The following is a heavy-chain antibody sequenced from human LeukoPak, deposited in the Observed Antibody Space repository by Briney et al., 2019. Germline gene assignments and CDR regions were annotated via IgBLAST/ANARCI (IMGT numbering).Heavy chain of an antibody. Sequence: GASVKVSCKASGGTFSSYAISWVRQAPGQGLEWMGGIIPIFGTANYAQKFQGRVTITADESTSTAYMELSSLRSEDTAVYYCAREYSGYDWGQFDYWGQGTLVTVSS. CDR1: GGTFSSYA. CDR3: AREYSGYDWGQFDY. J-gene: IGHJ4*02. D-gene: IGHD5-12*01. V-gene: IGHV1-69*13. CDR2: IIPIFGTA.